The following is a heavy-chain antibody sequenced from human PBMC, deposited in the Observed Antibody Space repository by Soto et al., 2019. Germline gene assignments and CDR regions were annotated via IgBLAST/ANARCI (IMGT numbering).Heavy chain of an antibody. V-gene: IGHV3-7*01. Sequence: GGSLRLSCAASGFTFSSYWMIWVRQAPGKGLEWVANIKQDGSEKYYVDSVKGRFTISRDNAKNSLYLQMNSLRAEDTAVYYCAREDYGDGYGMDVWGQGTTVTVSS. D-gene: IGHD4-17*01. J-gene: IGHJ6*02. CDR3: AREDYGDGYGMDV. CDR2: IKQDGSEK. CDR1: GFTFSSYW.